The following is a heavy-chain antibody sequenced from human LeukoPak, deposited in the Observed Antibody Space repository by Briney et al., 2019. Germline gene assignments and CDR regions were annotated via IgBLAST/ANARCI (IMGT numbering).Heavy chain of an antibody. CDR2: IYHSGST. CDR1: GGSISSGGYS. Sequence: SETLSLTCAVSGGSISSGGYSWSWIRQPPGKGLEWIGYIYHSGSTYYNPSLKSRVTISVDRSKNQFSLKLSSVTAADTAVYYCARVKYDSSGYYPYAIDIWGQGTMVTVSS. D-gene: IGHD3-22*01. CDR3: ARVKYDSSGYYPYAIDI. V-gene: IGHV4-30-2*01. J-gene: IGHJ3*02.